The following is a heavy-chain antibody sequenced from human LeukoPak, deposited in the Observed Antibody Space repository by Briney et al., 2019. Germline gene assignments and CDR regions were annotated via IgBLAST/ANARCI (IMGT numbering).Heavy chain of an antibody. V-gene: IGHV3-30*18. Sequence: SGGSLRLSCAASGFTLSSYGMHWVRQAPGKGLDWVAVISYDGSNKYYADSVKGRFTISRDNSKNTLYLQMNSLRAEDTAVYYCAKDPCSTTSCYSVYWGQGTLVTVSS. D-gene: IGHD2-2*01. J-gene: IGHJ4*02. CDR3: AKDPCSTTSCYSVY. CDR2: ISYDGSNK. CDR1: GFTLSSYG.